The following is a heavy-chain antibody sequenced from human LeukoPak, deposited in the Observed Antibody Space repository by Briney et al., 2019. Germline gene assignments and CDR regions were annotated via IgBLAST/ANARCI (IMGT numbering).Heavy chain of an antibody. Sequence: ASVKVSCKASGGTFSSYAISWVRQAPGQGLEWMGRIIPILGIANYARKFQGRVTITADKSTTTAYMELSSLRSEDTAVHYCARAPFPAAGAQFDHWGQGTLVTVSS. D-gene: IGHD6-13*01. J-gene: IGHJ4*02. CDR2: IIPILGIA. V-gene: IGHV1-69*04. CDR1: GGTFSSYA. CDR3: ARAPFPAAGAQFDH.